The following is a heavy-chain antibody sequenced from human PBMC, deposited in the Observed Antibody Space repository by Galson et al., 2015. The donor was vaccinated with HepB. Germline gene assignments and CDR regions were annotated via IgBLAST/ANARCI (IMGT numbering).Heavy chain of an antibody. Sequence: SLRLSCAASGFTFSNYRMNWVRQAPGKGLEWISTISSSGIYIYYADSVKGRFTISRDNAENSLYLQMDSLRAEDTAVYYCARAPSAYCSTTTCYSNWFEPWGQGTLVTVSS. J-gene: IGHJ5*02. CDR3: ARAPSAYCSTTTCYSNWFEP. V-gene: IGHV3-21*01. D-gene: IGHD2-21*01. CDR2: ISSSGIYI. CDR1: GFTFSNYR.